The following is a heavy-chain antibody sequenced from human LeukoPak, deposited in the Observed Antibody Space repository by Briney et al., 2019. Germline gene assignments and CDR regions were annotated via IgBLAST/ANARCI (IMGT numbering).Heavy chain of an antibody. Sequence: ASVKVSCKASGYTFTGYYMHWVRQAPGQGLEWMGWINTNTGNPTYAQGFTGRFVFSLDTSVSTAYLQISSLKAEDTAVYYCATPRGSSSGSYYCYYYMDVWGKGTTVTVSS. D-gene: IGHD6-6*01. J-gene: IGHJ6*03. CDR3: ATPRGSSSGSYYCYYYMDV. CDR1: GYTFTGYY. V-gene: IGHV7-4-1*02. CDR2: INTNTGNP.